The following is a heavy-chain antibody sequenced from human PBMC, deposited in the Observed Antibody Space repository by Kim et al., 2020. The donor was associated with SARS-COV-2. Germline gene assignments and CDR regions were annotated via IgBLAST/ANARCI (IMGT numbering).Heavy chain of an antibody. Sequence: SETLSLTCTVSGGSIRSFHWSWIRQPPGKGLEWIGYVYYSGSTNYNPSLKSRVSISLDTTKSQFSLRLTSVTAADTAVYYCARRDSSGWCDSWGQGTLVTVSS. D-gene: IGHD3-22*01. CDR3: ARRDSSGWCDS. J-gene: IGHJ5*01. V-gene: IGHV4-59*12. CDR2: VYYSGST. CDR1: GGSIRSFH.